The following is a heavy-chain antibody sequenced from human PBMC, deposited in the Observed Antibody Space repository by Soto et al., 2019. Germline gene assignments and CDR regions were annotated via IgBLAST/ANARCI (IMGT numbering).Heavy chain of an antibody. CDR1: GYTFTSYG. J-gene: IGHJ5*02. CDR2: ISAYNGNT. V-gene: IGHV1-18*01. D-gene: IGHD2-2*01. CDR3: ARGLAPQVVPAAIRLDP. Sequence: ASVKVSCKASGYTFTSYGISWVRQAPGQGLEWMGWISAYNGNTNYAQKLQGRVTMTTDTSTSTAYMELRSLRSDDTAVYYCARGLAPQVVPAAIRLDPWGQGTLVTVSS.